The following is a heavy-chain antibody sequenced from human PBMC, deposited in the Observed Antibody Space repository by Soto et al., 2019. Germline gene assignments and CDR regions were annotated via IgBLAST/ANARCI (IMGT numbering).Heavy chain of an antibody. Sequence: QVQLVQSGAEEKKPGASVKVSCKASGYTFTTYPMHWVRQAPGQSLEWMGWINADSGNTKYSQKFQDRVTITRDTSASTAYMELGSLRSEDTAVYYCARQWKPTAVFVDWGQGTLVTVSS. CDR3: ARQWKPTAVFVD. J-gene: IGHJ4*02. V-gene: IGHV1-3*05. D-gene: IGHD4-4*01. CDR1: GYTFTTYP. CDR2: INADSGNT.